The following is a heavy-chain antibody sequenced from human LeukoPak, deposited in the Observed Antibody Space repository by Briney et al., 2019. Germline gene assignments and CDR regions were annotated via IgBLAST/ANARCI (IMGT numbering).Heavy chain of an antibody. CDR2: IYPGDSDT. Sequence: GESLKISCKGSGYSFTSYWIGWVREMPGKGLEWIGIIYPGDSDTRYSPSFQGQVPISAEKSISTAYLQWSSLKASDTAMYYCARLDIVGAGPFDYRGQGTLVTVSS. D-gene: IGHD1-26*01. J-gene: IGHJ4*02. CDR3: ARLDIVGAGPFDY. V-gene: IGHV5-51*01. CDR1: GYSFTSYW.